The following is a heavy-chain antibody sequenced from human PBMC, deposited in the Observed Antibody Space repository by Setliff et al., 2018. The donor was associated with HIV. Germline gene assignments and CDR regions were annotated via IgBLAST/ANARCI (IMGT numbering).Heavy chain of an antibody. CDR2: INAGNGNT. CDR3: ARGENPHYYYYYMDV. V-gene: IGHV1-3*01. J-gene: IGHJ6*03. Sequence: ASVKVSCKASGYTFTSYAMHWVRQAPGQRLEWMGWINAGNGNTKYSQKFQGRVTITRDTSASTAYMELSSLRSEDTAVYYCARGENPHYYYYYMDVWGKETTVTVSS. CDR1: GYTFTSYA.